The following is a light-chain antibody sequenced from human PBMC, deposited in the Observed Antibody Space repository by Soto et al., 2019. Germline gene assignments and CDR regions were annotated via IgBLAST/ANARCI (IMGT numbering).Light chain of an antibody. V-gene: IGKV3-11*01. CDR1: QSVTTY. Sequence: EIVLTQSPATLSLSPGERATLSCMASQSVTTYLNWYQHKPGQAPRLLIYDASYRATGVPARFSASGSGTDFTLTISSLEPDDCAVYYCQQRARWVTFGGGTTGDIK. CDR3: QQRARWVT. J-gene: IGKJ4*01. CDR2: DAS.